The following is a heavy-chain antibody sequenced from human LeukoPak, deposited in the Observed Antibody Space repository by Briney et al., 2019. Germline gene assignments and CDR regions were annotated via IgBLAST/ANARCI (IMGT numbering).Heavy chain of an antibody. CDR2: IHTSGST. V-gene: IGHV4-61*02. J-gene: IGHJ4*02. CDR1: GGSISSNSYY. CDR3: AGNLEWFALEY. Sequence: SQTLSLTCSVSGGSISSNSYYWSWIRQPAGKGLEWIGRIHTSGSTNYNPSLKSRVTISVDTSKNQFSLKLSSVTAADTAVYYCAGNLEWFALEYWGQGTQGTVSS. D-gene: IGHD3-3*01.